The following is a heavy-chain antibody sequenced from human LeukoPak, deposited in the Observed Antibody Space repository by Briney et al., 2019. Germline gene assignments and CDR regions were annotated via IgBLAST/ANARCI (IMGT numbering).Heavy chain of an antibody. J-gene: IGHJ6*03. CDR3: ARDGRVGSTYEVKGSYMDV. CDR2: ISAYNGNP. D-gene: IGHD2-2*01. V-gene: IGHV1-18*01. Sequence: ASVKVSCKASGYTLTSYGISWVRQAPGQGLEWMGWISAYNGNPSYAQKLQGRVTMITDTSTSTAYMELRSLRSDDTAVYYCARDGRVGSTYEVKGSYMDVWGKGTTATVSS. CDR1: GYTLTSYG.